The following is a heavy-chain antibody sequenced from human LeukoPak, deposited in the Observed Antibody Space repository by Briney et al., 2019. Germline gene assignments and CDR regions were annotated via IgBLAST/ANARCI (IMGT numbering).Heavy chain of an antibody. CDR1: GGSISSYY. V-gene: IGHV4-59*08. CDR2: IYYSGST. D-gene: IGHD3-16*01. J-gene: IGHJ6*02. Sequence: SETLSLTCTVSGGSISSYYWSWIRQPPGKGLEWIGYIYYSGSTNYNPSLKSRVTISVDTSKNQFSLKLSSVTAADTAVYYCVRHVGDYGDYYYGMDVWGQGTTVTVSS. CDR3: VRHVGDYGDYYYGMDV.